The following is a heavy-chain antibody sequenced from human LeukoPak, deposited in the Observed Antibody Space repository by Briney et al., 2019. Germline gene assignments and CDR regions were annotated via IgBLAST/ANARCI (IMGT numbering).Heavy chain of an antibody. J-gene: IGHJ3*02. CDR3: ARGVGSFGDDPRDALDI. CDR1: GVSTISYY. CDR2: IHSTGST. V-gene: IGHV4-4*07. D-gene: IGHD4-17*01. Sequence: SETLSLTCTVSGVSTISYYWSWIRQPAGKGLEWIGRIHSTGSTNYNPSLRGRVTMSVDMSKKQFSLKLTSVTAADTAVYFCARGVGSFGDDPRDALDIWGQGTMVTVSS.